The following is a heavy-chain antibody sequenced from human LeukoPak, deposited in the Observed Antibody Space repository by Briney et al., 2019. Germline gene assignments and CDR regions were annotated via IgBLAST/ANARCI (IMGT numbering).Heavy chain of an antibody. V-gene: IGHV4-34*01. CDR3: TRGRSLLWFEE. D-gene: IGHD2-21*01. CDR1: GGSFSGYY. CDR2: INHSGST. Sequence: PSETLSLTCAVYGGSFSGYYWSWIRQPPGKGLEWIGEINHSGSTNYNPSLKSRVTILVDTSKNHFSLNLNSVTAADTAIYYCTRGRSLLWFEEWGQGTLVTVSS. J-gene: IGHJ5*02.